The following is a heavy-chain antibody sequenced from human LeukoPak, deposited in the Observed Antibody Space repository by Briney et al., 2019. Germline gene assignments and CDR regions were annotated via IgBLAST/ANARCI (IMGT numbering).Heavy chain of an antibody. V-gene: IGHV3-21*01. D-gene: IGHD6-13*01. CDR1: GVTFSSYS. Sequence: RSGGSLRLSCAASGVTFSSYSMNWVRQAPGKGLEWISSISSSSSYIYYADSVKGRFTISRDNAKNSLYLQMNSLRAEDTAVYYCARYPVGYGYYYYYYMDVWGKGTTVTVSS. CDR2: ISSSSSYI. CDR3: ARYPVGYGYYYYYYMDV. J-gene: IGHJ6*03.